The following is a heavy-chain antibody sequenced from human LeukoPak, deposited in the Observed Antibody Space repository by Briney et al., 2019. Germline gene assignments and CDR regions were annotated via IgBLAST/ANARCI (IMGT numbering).Heavy chain of an antibody. D-gene: IGHD1-26*01. V-gene: IGHV1-8*01. CDR2: MNPNSGNT. Sequence: ASVKVSCEASGYTFTSYDINWVRQATGQGLEWMGWMNPNSGNTGYAQKFQGRVTMTRNTSISTAYMELSSLRSEDTAVYYCARVTRVGATLLTYYFDYWGQGTLVTVSS. CDR3: ARVTRVGATLLTYYFDY. CDR1: GYTFTSYD. J-gene: IGHJ4*02.